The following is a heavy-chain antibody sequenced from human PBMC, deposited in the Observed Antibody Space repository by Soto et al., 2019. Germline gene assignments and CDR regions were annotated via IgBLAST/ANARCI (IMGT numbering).Heavy chain of an antibody. D-gene: IGHD3-3*01. Sequence: PSETLSLTCAVYGGSFSGYYWSWIRQPPGKGLELIGEINHSGSTNYNPSLKSRVTISVDTSKNQFSLKLSSVTAADTAVYYCASKNLEWLLSWDYWGQGTLVTVSS. CDR3: ASKNLEWLLSWDY. CDR2: INHSGST. CDR1: GGSFSGYY. J-gene: IGHJ4*02. V-gene: IGHV4-34*01.